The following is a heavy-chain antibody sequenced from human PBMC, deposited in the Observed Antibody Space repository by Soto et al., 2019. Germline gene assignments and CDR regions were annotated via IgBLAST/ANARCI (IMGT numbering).Heavy chain of an antibody. CDR1: GYSFNSYY. D-gene: IGHD3-10*01. Sequence: QVQLVQSGAEVKKPGASVKVACKASGYSFNSYYMHWVRQAPGQGPEWMGVINPSGASTSYAQKFQGRVTRTRDTSTSTVYKELSSLRSEDTAVYYCASDYNAYQRQHVFDIWGQGTLVTVSS. V-gene: IGHV1-46*02. J-gene: IGHJ3*02. CDR3: ASDYNAYQRQHVFDI. CDR2: INPSGAST.